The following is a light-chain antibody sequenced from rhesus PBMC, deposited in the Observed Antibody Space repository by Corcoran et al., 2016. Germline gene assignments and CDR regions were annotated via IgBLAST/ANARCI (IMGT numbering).Light chain of an antibody. CDR3: QQSSDLWT. J-gene: IGKJ1*01. V-gene: IGKV3-24*04. CDR2: GAA. Sequence: ETVVTQSPATLALSPGERATLSCRASQSVGSYLAWYQQKPGQAPRLLIYGAASRATGIPDRFSGSGSGTDFTLTISSLEPEDVGIYYCQQSSDLWTFGQGTKV. CDR1: QSVGSY.